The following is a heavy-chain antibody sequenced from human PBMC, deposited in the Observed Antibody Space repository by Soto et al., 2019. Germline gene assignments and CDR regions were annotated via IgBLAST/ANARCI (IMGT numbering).Heavy chain of an antibody. V-gene: IGHV3-33*01. Sequence: QVQLVESGGGVVQPGRSLRLSCAASGFTFSSYGMHWVRQAPGKGLEWVAVIWYDGSNKYYADSVKGRFTISRDNSKNTLYLKMNSMRAEDTTVYYCAGLYDFWSGYGRSYYYYGMDVWGQGTTVTVS. CDR2: IWYDGSNK. J-gene: IGHJ6*02. CDR1: GFTFSSYG. D-gene: IGHD3-3*01. CDR3: AGLYDFWSGYGRSYYYYGMDV.